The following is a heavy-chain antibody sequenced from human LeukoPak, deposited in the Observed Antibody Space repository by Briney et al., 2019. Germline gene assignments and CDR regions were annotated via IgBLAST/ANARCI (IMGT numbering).Heavy chain of an antibody. D-gene: IGHD3-16*01. CDR1: GGSISSYY. V-gene: IGHV4-59*01. Sequence: PSETLSLTCTVSGGSISSYYWSWIRQSPGKGLEWVGYIYSSGSTDYNPSLKSRVTISVDTSKNQFSLRLSSVTAADTAVYYCARAGGGSYYYYGMDVWGQGTTLTVSS. J-gene: IGHJ6*02. CDR2: IYSSGST. CDR3: ARAGGGSYYYYGMDV.